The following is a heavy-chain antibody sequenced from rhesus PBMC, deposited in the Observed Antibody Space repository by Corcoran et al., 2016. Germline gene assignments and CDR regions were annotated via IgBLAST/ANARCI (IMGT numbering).Heavy chain of an antibody. V-gene: IGHV4S2*01. D-gene: IGHD2-2*01. CDR3: ARDPYCTSTTCSGIPV. J-gene: IGHJ5-1*01. CDR2: INGSGESP. Sequence: QVQLQESGPGLVKPSETLPLTCAVSGASISSNYWSWIRQAPGKGLEWIGRINGSGESPAYNPPIKSPVTISIDTSKNQFSLKLSSVTAADTAVYYCARDPYCTSTTCSGIPVWGPGVLVTVSS. CDR1: GASISSNY.